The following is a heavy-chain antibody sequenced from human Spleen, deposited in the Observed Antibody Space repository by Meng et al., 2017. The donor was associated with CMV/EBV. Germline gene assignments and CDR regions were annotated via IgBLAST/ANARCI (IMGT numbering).Heavy chain of an antibody. D-gene: IGHD3-16*01. V-gene: IGHV3-7*01. CDR1: GFTFSSFW. CDR2: INQDGSEK. Sequence: GESLKISCAASGFTFSSFWMSWVRQAPGKGLEWVANINQDGSEKYYVDSVKGRFTISRDNAKNSLYLQMNSLRGEDTAVYYCARDSLRLDVWGQGTTVTVSS. CDR3: ARDSLRLDV. J-gene: IGHJ6*02.